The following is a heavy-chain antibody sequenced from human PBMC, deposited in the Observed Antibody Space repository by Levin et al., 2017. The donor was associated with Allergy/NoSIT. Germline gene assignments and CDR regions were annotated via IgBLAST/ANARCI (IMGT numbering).Heavy chain of an antibody. J-gene: IGHJ5*02. CDR1: GFTFSNYW. CDR2: IKQDGTEK. V-gene: IGHV3-7*03. Sequence: PGGSLRLSCAASGFTFSNYWMTWVRQPPGKGLEWVANIKQDGTEKYYAESVKGRFTISRDNAKNSLSLQMSYLGTDDTAVYFCARDTTVGGEAWGQGTLVTVSS. CDR3: ARDTTVGGEA. D-gene: IGHD4-11*01.